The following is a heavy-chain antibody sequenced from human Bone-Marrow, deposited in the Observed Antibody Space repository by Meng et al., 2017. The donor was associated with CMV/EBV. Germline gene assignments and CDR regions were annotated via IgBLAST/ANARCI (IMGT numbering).Heavy chain of an antibody. CDR2: IRYDGSNK. Sequence: GGSLRLSCAASGFTFSSYGMHWVRQAPGKGLEWVAFIRYDGSNKYYADSVKGRFTISRDNSKNTLYLQMDSLRTEDTAVYYCARREILGYSEGLYAFNVWGQGTRVTV. CDR3: ARREILGYSEGLYAFNV. V-gene: IGHV3-30*02. CDR1: GFTFSSYG. D-gene: IGHD5-18*01. J-gene: IGHJ3*01.